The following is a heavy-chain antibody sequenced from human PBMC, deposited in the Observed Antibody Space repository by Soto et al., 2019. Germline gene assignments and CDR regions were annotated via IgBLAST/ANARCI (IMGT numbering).Heavy chain of an antibody. CDR2: IWYDGSNK. Sequence: GGSLRLSCAASGFTFSSYGMHWVRQAPGKGLEWVAVIWYDGSNKYYADSVKGRFTISRDNSKNTLYLQMNSLRAEDTAVYYCARNLIPRYFDWSYFDYWGQGTLVTVSS. V-gene: IGHV3-33*01. D-gene: IGHD3-9*01. CDR1: GFTFSSYG. J-gene: IGHJ4*02. CDR3: ARNLIPRYFDWSYFDY.